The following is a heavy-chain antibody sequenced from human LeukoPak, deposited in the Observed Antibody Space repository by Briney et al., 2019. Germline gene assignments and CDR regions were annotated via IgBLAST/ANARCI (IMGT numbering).Heavy chain of an antibody. J-gene: IGHJ5*02. Sequence: ASVKVSCKASGYTFTGYYMHWVRQAPGQGLEWMGWINPNSGGTNYAQKFQGRVTMTRDTSISTAYMELSRLRSDDTAVYYCARVAYCGGGCIAQNWFDPWGQGTLVTVSS. D-gene: IGHD2-21*02. CDR2: INPNSGGT. CDR1: GYTFTGYY. V-gene: IGHV1-2*02. CDR3: ARVAYCGGGCIAQNWFDP.